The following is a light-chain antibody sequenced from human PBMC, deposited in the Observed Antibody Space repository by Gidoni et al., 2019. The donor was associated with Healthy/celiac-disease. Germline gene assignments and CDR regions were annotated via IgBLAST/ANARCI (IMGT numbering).Light chain of an antibody. V-gene: IGLV1-40*01. CDR2: GNS. Sequence: QSVLTQPPSVSGAPGQRVTISCTGSSSNIRAGSDVHWYQQLPGTAPKLLIYGNSNRPSGVPDRFSGSKSGTSASLAITGLQAEDEADYYCQSYDSSLSGPNWVFGGGTKLTVL. J-gene: IGLJ3*02. CDR3: QSYDSSLSGPNWV. CDR1: SSNIRAGSD.